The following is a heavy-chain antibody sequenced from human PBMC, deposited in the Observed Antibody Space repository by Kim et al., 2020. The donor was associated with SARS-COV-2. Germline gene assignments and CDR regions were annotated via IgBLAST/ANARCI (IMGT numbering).Heavy chain of an antibody. J-gene: IGHJ4*01. Sequence: GGSLRHSCAASGFTFSSYAMHWVRQAPGKGLEWVAVISYDGSNKYYVDSVKGRFTISRDNSKNTVYLQMNSLRAEDTAVYYCAKDLAAVPNFQGAHYWG. CDR3: AKDLAAVPNFQGAHY. CDR1: GFTFSSYA. CDR2: ISYDGSNK. V-gene: IGHV3-30*18. D-gene: IGHD6-19*01.